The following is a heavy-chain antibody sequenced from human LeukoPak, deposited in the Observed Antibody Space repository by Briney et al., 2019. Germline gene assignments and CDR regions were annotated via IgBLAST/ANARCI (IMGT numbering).Heavy chain of an antibody. V-gene: IGHV4-39*01. J-gene: IGHJ3*02. CDR2: IYYSGST. CDR1: GGSISSSSYY. D-gene: IGHD4-11*01. Sequence: SETLSLTCTVSGGSISSSSYYWGWIRQPPGKGLEWIGSIYYSGSTYYNPSLKSRVTISVDTSKNQFSLKLSSVTAADTAVYCCARLRLEDAFDIWGQGTMVTVSS. CDR3: ARLRLEDAFDI.